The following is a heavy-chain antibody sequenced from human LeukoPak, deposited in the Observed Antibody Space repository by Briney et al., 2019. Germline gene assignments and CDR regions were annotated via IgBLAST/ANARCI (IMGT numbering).Heavy chain of an antibody. Sequence: SETLSLTCTVSGGSISSYYWSWIRQPPGKGLEWIGYIYTSGSTYYNPSLKSRVTISVDTSKNQFSLKLSSVTAADTAVYYCARRRNYYDSSGYYQNWFDPWGQGTLVTVSS. V-gene: IGHV4-4*09. J-gene: IGHJ5*02. D-gene: IGHD3-22*01. CDR1: GGSISSYY. CDR2: IYTSGST. CDR3: ARRRNYYDSSGYYQNWFDP.